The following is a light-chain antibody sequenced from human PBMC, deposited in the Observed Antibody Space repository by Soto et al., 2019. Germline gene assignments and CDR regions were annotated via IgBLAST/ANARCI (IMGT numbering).Light chain of an antibody. V-gene: IGKV2-28*01. Sequence: EIVMTQSPLSLPVTPGEPASISCRSSQSILHSSGSNSLDWYLQKPGQSPQLLIYLGSNRASGVPDRFSGSGSGTNFTLKISRVEAEDVGVYYCMQVLQAPLSFGGGTRVEIK. CDR2: LGS. J-gene: IGKJ4*01. CDR1: QSILHSSGSNS. CDR3: MQVLQAPLS.